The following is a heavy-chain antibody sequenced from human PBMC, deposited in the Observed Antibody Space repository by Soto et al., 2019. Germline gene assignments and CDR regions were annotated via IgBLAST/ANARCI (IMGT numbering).Heavy chain of an antibody. Sequence: SETLSLTCTVSGGSISRYYWSWIRQPPGKGLEWIGYMYNTGSTVYNPSFKSRVTISVDTSKNQFSLKLSSVTAADTAVYYCARSFCVAAAGPFDYWGQGTLVTVSS. CDR2: MYNTGST. CDR1: GGSISRYY. V-gene: IGHV4-59*12. J-gene: IGHJ4*02. D-gene: IGHD6-13*01. CDR3: ARSFCVAAAGPFDY.